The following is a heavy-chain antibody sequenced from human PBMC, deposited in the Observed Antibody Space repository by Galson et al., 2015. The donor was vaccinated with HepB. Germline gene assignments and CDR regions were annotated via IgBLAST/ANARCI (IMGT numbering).Heavy chain of an antibody. V-gene: IGHV3-21*06. CDR3: ARVADSDYGDHTHFDY. D-gene: IGHD4-17*01. Sequence: SLRLSCAASGLTLHRYNMNWVRQAPGKGLEWVSSISSGSSYIYYADSVKGRFTISRDNAKNSLYLQINSLRAEDTAVYYCARVADSDYGDHTHFDYWGQGSLVTVSS. CDR1: GLTLHRYN. J-gene: IGHJ4*02. CDR2: ISSGSSYI.